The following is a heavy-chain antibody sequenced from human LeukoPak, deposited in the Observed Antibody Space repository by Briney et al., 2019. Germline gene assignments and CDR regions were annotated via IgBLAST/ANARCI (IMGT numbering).Heavy chain of an antibody. CDR3: ARDYYGSGSYQFDY. CDR2: IHRDETT. V-gene: IGHV3-66*01. J-gene: IGHJ4*02. CDR1: GFTFSNYE. D-gene: IGHD3-10*01. Sequence: GGSLRLSCAASGFTFSNYEMNWVRQAPGKGLEWVSAIHRDETTHYADSVKGRFTISRDNSKNTLFLQMTDLRAEDTAVYYCARDYYGSGSYQFDYWGQGTLVTVSS.